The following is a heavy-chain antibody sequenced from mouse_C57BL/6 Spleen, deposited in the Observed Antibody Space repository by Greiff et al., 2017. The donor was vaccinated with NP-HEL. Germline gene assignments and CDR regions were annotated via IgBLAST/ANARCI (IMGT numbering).Heavy chain of an antibody. V-gene: IGHV5-6*01. D-gene: IGHD2-4*01. J-gene: IGHJ4*01. CDR3: ARLHDYDGAMDY. CDR1: GFTFSSYG. CDR2: ISSGGSYT. Sequence: EVQLVESGGDLVKPGGSLKLSCAASGFTFSSYGMSWVRQTPDKRLEWVATISSGGSYTYYPDSVKGRFTISRDNAKNTLYLQMSSLKSEDTAMYYCARLHDYDGAMDYWGQGTSVTVSS.